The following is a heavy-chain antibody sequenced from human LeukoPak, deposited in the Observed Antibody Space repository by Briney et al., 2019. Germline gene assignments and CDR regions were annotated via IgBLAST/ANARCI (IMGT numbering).Heavy chain of an antibody. J-gene: IGHJ4*02. D-gene: IGHD3-22*01. CDR3: ARARNFNYYDSSGYHTLDY. CDR1: GYSISSGYY. CDR2: IYHSGRT. Sequence: SETLSLTCTVSGYSISSGYYWGWIRQPPGKGLEWIGSIYHSGRTFYNPSLKSRVTISVDTSKNQFSLKLTSVTAADTAVYYCARARNFNYYDSSGYHTLDYWGQGTLVTVSS. V-gene: IGHV4-38-2*02.